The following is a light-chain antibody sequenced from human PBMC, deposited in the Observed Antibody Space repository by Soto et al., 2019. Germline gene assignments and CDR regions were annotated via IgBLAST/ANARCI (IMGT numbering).Light chain of an antibody. CDR2: DVN. J-gene: IGLJ2*01. V-gene: IGLV2-14*01. CDR3: SSYTSISTPHVL. CDR1: SSDVGDYNY. Sequence: QSVLTQPASVSGSPGQSITISCTGTSSDVGDYNYVSWYQQHPGKAPKLMIYDVNNRPSGVSNRFSGSKSGNTASLTISGLQAEDEADYYCSSYTSISTPHVLFGGGTKVTVL.